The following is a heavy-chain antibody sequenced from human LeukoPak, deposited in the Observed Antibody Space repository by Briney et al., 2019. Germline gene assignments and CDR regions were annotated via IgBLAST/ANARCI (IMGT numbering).Heavy chain of an antibody. CDR1: GFTFSSYS. D-gene: IGHD2-15*01. CDR2: ISSSSSYI. CDR3: ASDGGLPGWFAP. J-gene: IGHJ5*02. V-gene: IGHV3-21*01. Sequence: GGSLRLSCAASGFTFSSYSMNWVRQAPGKGLEWVSSISSSSSYIYYADSVKGRFTISRNNAKNSLYLQMNSLRAEDTAVYSCASDGGLPGWFAPGGQGTLVTVSS.